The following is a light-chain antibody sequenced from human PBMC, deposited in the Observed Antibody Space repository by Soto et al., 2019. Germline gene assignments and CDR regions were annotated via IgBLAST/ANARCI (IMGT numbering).Light chain of an antibody. V-gene: IGLV1-47*01. CDR3: AAWDDSLSGPRV. CDR2: RNN. J-gene: IGLJ2*01. CDR1: SSNIGSNY. Sequence: QSVLTQPPSASGTPGQRVTISCSGSSSNIGSNYVYWYQQLPGTAPKLLIYRNNQRPSGVPDRFSGSKSGPSASLAISGLRSEDEDDYYCAAWDDSLSGPRVFGGGTKLTVL.